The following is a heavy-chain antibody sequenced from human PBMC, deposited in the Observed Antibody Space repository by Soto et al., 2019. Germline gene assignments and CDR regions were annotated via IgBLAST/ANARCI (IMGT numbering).Heavy chain of an antibody. V-gene: IGHV3-49*03. D-gene: IGHD4-17*01. Sequence: GGSLRLSCTASGFTFGDYAMSWFRQAPGKGLEWVGFIRSKAYGGTTEYAASVKGRFTISRDDSKSIAYLQMNSLKTEDTAVYYCTREIYGDYGYYYYGMDVWGQGTTVTVSS. CDR3: TREIYGDYGYYYYGMDV. J-gene: IGHJ6*02. CDR1: GFTFGDYA. CDR2: IRSKAYGGTT.